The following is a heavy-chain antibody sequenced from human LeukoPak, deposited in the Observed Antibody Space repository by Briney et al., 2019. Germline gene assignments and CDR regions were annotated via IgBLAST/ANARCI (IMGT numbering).Heavy chain of an antibody. CDR2: INPSGGST. D-gene: IGHD6-13*01. V-gene: IGHV1-46*01. Sequence: ASVKVSCKASGYTFTSYYMHWVRQAPGQGLEWMGIINPSGGSTSYAQKFQGRVTMTRDTSTSTAYMELSSLRSEDTAVYYRARGGIAAAGPRMSTQRWFDPWGQGTLVTVSS. CDR1: GYTFTSYY. CDR3: ARGGIAAAGPRMSTQRWFDP. J-gene: IGHJ5*02.